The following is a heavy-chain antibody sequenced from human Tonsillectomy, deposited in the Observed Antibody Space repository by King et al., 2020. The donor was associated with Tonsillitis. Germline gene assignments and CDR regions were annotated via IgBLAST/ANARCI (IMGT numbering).Heavy chain of an antibody. Sequence: VQLVASGGGLVQPGGSLTLSCAASGFTFSAYFMDWVRQTPGKGLEWIGRIRNKPAGYTTEYAASVKGRFTISRDDSRNSLYLQMNSLKSDDTAVYYCTKGDCRGGNCYAGDFWGQGTLVTVCS. CDR2: IRNKPAGYTT. J-gene: IGHJ4*02. V-gene: IGHV3-72*01. D-gene: IGHD2-15*01. CDR1: GFTFSAYF. CDR3: TKGDCRGGNCYAGDF.